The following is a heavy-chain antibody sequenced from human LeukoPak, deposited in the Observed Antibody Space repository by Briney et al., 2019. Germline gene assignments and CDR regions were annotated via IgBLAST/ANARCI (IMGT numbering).Heavy chain of an antibody. Sequence: GASVKVSCKASGYTFINYDINWVRQATGQGLEWMGWMNSNSGNTGYAQRFQGRITITRNKSLSTAYMEVSSLTSEDTAVYYCARGGGDPPYHYYMDVWGKGTTVTVSS. CDR3: ARGGGDPPYHYYMDV. D-gene: IGHD3-10*01. CDR2: MNSNSGNT. V-gene: IGHV1-8*03. J-gene: IGHJ6*03. CDR1: GYTFINYD.